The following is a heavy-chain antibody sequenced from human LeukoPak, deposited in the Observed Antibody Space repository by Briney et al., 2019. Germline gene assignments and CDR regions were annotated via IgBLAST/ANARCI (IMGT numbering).Heavy chain of an antibody. D-gene: IGHD3-9*01. CDR1: GGTFSSYT. V-gene: IGHV1-8*02. CDR2: MNPNSGNT. J-gene: IGHJ3*02. Sequence: ASVKVSCKASGGTFSSYTISWVRRATGQGLEWMGWMNPNSGNTGYAQKFQGRVTMTRNTSISTAYMELSSLRSEDTAVYYCARGVLRYFDLNAFDIWGQGTMVTVSS. CDR3: ARGVLRYFDLNAFDI.